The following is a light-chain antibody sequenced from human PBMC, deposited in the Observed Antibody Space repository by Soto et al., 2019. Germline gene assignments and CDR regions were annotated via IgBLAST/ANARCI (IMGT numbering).Light chain of an antibody. CDR3: QQSYNSRT. J-gene: IGKJ1*01. CDR2: AAS. CDR1: QSISTF. V-gene: IGKV1-39*01. Sequence: DVQMTQSPSSLSASVGDRVTITCRASQSISTFLNWYQQKSGAAPKLLIYAASSLHSGVPSRFSGSGSGTDFTLTISSLQAEDFATYYCQQSYNSRTFGQGTKVEIK.